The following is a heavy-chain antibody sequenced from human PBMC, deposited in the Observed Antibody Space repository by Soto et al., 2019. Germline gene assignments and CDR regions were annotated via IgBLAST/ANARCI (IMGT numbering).Heavy chain of an antibody. CDR2: TFPADSET. CDR3: ARRGAGYNYDF. V-gene: IGHV5-51*01. J-gene: IGHJ4*02. Sequence: GESLKISCGASGYSFPAFWIGWVRQMPGKGLEWMGITFPADSETRYSPSFQGQVTISADKPTSTAYLEWSSLKASDTAMYYCARRGAGYNYDFWGQGTLVTVSS. CDR1: GYSFPAFW. D-gene: IGHD5-12*01.